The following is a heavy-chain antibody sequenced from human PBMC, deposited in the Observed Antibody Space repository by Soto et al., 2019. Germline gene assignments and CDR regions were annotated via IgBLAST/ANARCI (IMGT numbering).Heavy chain of an antibody. CDR2: IYYSGST. V-gene: IGHV4-39*01. CDR3: AEGNGDYYYGMDV. D-gene: IGHD1-1*01. J-gene: IGHJ6*02. CDR1: GGSISSSSYY. Sequence: SETLSLTCTVSGGSISSSSYYWGWIRQPPGKGLEWIGSIYYSGSTYYNPSLKSRVTISVDTSKNQFSLKLSSVTAADTAVYYCAEGNGDYYYGMDVWGQGTTVTVSS.